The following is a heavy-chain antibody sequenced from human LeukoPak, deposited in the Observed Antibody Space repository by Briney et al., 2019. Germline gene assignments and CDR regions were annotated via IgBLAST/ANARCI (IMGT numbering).Heavy chain of an antibody. J-gene: IGHJ4*02. V-gene: IGHV4-34*01. CDR3: ARSEQWLVPLDH. CDR2: INHSGST. CDR1: GGSFSGYY. Sequence: SETLSLTCAVYGGSFSGYYWNWIRQPPGKGLEWIGEINHSGSTNYNPSLKSRVTISVDTSKNQFSLKLSSVTAADTAVYYCARSEQWLVPLDHWGQGTLVTVSS. D-gene: IGHD6-19*01.